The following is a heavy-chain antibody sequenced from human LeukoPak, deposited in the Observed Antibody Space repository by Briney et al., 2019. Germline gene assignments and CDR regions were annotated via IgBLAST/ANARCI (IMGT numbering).Heavy chain of an antibody. Sequence: SETLSLTCTVSGGSISSSSYYWGWICQPPGKGLEWIGSIYYSGSTYYNPSLKSRVTISVDTSKNQFSLKLSSVTAADTAVYYCASNYYYGSGSYDWGQGTLVTVSS. CDR1: GGSISSSSYY. CDR2: IYYSGST. J-gene: IGHJ4*02. V-gene: IGHV4-39*01. D-gene: IGHD3-10*01. CDR3: ASNYYYGSGSYD.